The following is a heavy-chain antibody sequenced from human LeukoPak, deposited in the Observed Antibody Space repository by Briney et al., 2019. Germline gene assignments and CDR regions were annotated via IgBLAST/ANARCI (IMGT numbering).Heavy chain of an antibody. V-gene: IGHV3-21*01. J-gene: IGHJ6*02. D-gene: IGHD3-10*01. CDR3: ARERGGYYGSGTSDYYYYGMDV. CDR2: ISSSSSYI. Sequence: GGSLRLSCAASGFTFSSYSMNWVRQAPGKGLEWVSSISSSSSYIYYADSVKGRFTISRDNAKNSLYLQMNSLRAEDTAVYYCARERGGYYGSGTSDYYYYGMDVWGQGTTVTVSS. CDR1: GFTFSSYS.